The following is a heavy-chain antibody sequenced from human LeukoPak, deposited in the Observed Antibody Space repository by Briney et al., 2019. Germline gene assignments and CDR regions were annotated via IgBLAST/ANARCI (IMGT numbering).Heavy chain of an antibody. Sequence: GGTLRLSCAASGFTFSSYGMSWVRQAPGKGLEWVSAISGSGGSTYYADSVKGRFTISRDNSKNTLYLQMNSLRAEDTAVYYCARVKQQLVRLLGRDTTYYYYYYLDVWGKGTTVTVSS. D-gene: IGHD6-13*01. CDR3: ARVKQQLVRLLGRDTTYYYYYYLDV. CDR1: GFTFSSYG. CDR2: ISGSGGST. V-gene: IGHV3-23*01. J-gene: IGHJ6*03.